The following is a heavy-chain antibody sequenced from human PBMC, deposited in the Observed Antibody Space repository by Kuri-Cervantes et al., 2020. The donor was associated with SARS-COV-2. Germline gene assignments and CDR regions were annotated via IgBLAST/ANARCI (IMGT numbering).Heavy chain of an antibody. CDR1: GFTFSSYA. Sequence: GGSLRLSCAASGFTFSSYAMSWVRQAPGKGLEWVANIKQDGSEKYYVDSVKGRFTISRDNAKNSLYLQMNSLRAEDTAVYYRRIYFLEWSLDYWGQGTLVTVSS. D-gene: IGHD3-3*01. CDR3: RIYFLEWSLDY. CDR2: IKQDGSEK. J-gene: IGHJ4*02. V-gene: IGHV3-7*01.